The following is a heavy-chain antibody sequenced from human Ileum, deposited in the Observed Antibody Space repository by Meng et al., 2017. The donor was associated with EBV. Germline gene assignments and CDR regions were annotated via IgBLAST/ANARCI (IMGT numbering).Heavy chain of an antibody. Sequence: QWQLGQAGAEVKKPGASVKVSCKASGYTFTNYDISWVRQATGQGLEWMGWMNPKTGTAHYAQKFQGRVSMTRDTSITTAYMELSSLTSEDTAVYYCVRTLERGDYWGQGTLVTVSS. V-gene: IGHV1-8*01. CDR1: GYTFTNYD. CDR2: MNPKTGTA. D-gene: IGHD5-24*01. J-gene: IGHJ4*02. CDR3: VRTLERGDY.